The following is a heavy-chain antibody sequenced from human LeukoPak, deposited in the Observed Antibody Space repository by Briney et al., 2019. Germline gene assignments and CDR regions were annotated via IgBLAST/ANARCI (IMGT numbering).Heavy chain of an antibody. J-gene: IGHJ3*02. CDR1: GFTFSSYA. V-gene: IGHV3-23*01. Sequence: GGSLRLSCAASGFTFSSYAMSWVRQAPGKGLEWVSAISGSGGSTYYADSVKGRFTISRDNSKNTLYLQMNSLRAEDTAVYYCASVLRYFDWLFSGAFDIWGQGTMVTVSS. CDR2: ISGSGGST. CDR3: ASVLRYFDWLFSGAFDI. D-gene: IGHD3-9*01.